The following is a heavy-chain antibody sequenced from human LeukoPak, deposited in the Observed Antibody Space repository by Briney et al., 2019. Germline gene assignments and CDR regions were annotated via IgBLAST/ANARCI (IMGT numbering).Heavy chain of an antibody. CDR2: ICCSGGST. V-gene: IGHV3-23*01. CDR3: ANSGYGSGSCYKLGFDP. Sequence: GGSLRLSCAASGFTFSSYAMSWVRQAPGKGLEWVSAICCSGGSTYYADSVKGRFTISRDNSKNTLYLQMNSLRAEDTAVYYCANSGYGSGSCYKLGFDPWGQGTMVTVSS. D-gene: IGHD3-10*01. CDR1: GFTFSSYA. J-gene: IGHJ5*02.